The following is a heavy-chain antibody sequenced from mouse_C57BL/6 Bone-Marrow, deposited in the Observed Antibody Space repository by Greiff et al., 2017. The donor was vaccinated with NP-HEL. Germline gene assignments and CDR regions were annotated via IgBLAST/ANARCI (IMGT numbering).Heavy chain of an antibody. D-gene: IGHD2-4*01. J-gene: IGHJ3*01. CDR2: ISSGGSYT. CDR1: GFTFSSYG. V-gene: IGHV5-6*01. CDR3: ASPYDYDVAWFAY. Sequence: EVKVVESGGDLVKPGGSLKLSCAASGFTFSSYGMSWVRQTPDKRLEWVATISSGGSYTYSPDSVKGRFTISRDNAKNTLYLQMSSLKSEDTAMYYCASPYDYDVAWFAYWGQGTLVTVSA.